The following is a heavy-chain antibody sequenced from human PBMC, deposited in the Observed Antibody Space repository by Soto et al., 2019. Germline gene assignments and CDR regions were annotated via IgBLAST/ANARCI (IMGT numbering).Heavy chain of an antibody. CDR1: GGTFSSYT. Sequence: QVQLVQSGAEVQKPGSSVKVSCKASGGTFSSYTISWVRQAPGQGLEWMGRIIPILGIANYAQKFQGRVTITADKSTSTAYMELSSLRSEDTAVYYCARSDYSSGWYDWFDPWGQGTLVTVSS. J-gene: IGHJ5*02. V-gene: IGHV1-69*02. D-gene: IGHD6-19*01. CDR2: IIPILGIA. CDR3: ARSDYSSGWYDWFDP.